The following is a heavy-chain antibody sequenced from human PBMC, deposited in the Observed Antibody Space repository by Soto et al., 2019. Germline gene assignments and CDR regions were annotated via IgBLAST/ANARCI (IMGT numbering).Heavy chain of an antibody. J-gene: IGHJ5*01. CDR3: AREMGFITGTTQEDWFDP. D-gene: IGHD1-7*01. CDR1: GGSISSGGYY. CDR2: IYYSGST. V-gene: IGHV4-31*03. Sequence: SETLSLTCSVSGGSISSGGYYWSWIRQHPGKGLEWIGYIYYSGSTYYNPSLKSRVTISVDTSKNQFSLKLSSVTAADTAVYYCAREMGFITGTTQEDWFDPWGQGTLVTVSS.